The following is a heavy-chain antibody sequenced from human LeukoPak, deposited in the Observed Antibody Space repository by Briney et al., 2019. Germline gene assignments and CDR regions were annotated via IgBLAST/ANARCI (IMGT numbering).Heavy chain of an antibody. CDR2: IYPGDSDT. CDR3: ARPDSSGWYIGGIDY. D-gene: IGHD6-19*01. Sequence: HGESLKISCKGSGYSFTSYWIGWVRQMPGKGLEWMGIIYPGDSDTRYSPSFQGQVTISADKSISTAYLQWSSLKASDTAMYYCARPDSSGWYIGGIDYWGQGTLVTVSS. CDR1: GYSFTSYW. J-gene: IGHJ4*02. V-gene: IGHV5-51*01.